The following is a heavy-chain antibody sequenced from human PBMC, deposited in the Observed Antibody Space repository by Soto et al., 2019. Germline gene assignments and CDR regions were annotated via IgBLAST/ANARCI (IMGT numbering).Heavy chain of an antibody. J-gene: IGHJ6*03. Sequence: ASVKVSCKASGYTFSNYNINWVRQASGQGLEWMGWMNPDSGNTGYAEKFQGRVTMTRNSSISTAYMELSGLRSEDTAVYYCAREAASDPSFYHHYMDVWGKGTTVTVSS. CDR1: GYTFSNYN. CDR2: MNPDSGNT. D-gene: IGHD6-25*01. CDR3: AREAASDPSFYHHYMDV. V-gene: IGHV1-8*01.